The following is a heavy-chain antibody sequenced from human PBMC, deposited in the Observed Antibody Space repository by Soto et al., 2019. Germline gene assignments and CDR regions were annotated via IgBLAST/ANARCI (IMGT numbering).Heavy chain of an antibody. CDR2: INSSSTYT. Sequence: QVQLVESGGGLVKPGGSLRLSCAASGFTFSDYYMSWIRRAPGKGLEWVSYINSSSTYTNYADSVKGRFTIARDNAKNSLYLQMNSMRAEDTAVYYCAGIIAAAGGRRYFDLWGRGTLGTVSS. CDR1: GFTFSDYY. V-gene: IGHV3-11*05. CDR3: AGIIAAAGGRRYFDL. D-gene: IGHD6-13*01. J-gene: IGHJ2*01.